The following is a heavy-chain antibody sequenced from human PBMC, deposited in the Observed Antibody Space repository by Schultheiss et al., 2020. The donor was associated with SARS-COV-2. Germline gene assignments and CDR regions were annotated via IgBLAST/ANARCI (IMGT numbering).Heavy chain of an antibody. D-gene: IGHD5-12*01. V-gene: IGHV4-4*02. Sequence: SETLSLTCAVSGGSISSSNWWSWVRQPPGKGLEWIGEIYHSGSTNYNPSLKSRVTISVDKSKNQFSLKLSSVTAADTAVYYCARGGGYSGYEFDSWGQGTLVTVSS. CDR1: GGSISSSNW. J-gene: IGHJ4*02. CDR2: IYHSGST. CDR3: ARGGGYSGYEFDS.